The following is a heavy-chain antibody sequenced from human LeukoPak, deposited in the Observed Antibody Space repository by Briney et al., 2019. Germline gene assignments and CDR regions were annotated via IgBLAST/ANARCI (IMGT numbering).Heavy chain of an antibody. CDR3: ANLRDYYDSSGPDRFDY. V-gene: IGHV3-21*01. CDR1: GFTFSSYS. D-gene: IGHD3-22*01. CDR2: ISSSSSYI. Sequence: GGSLRLSCAASGFTFSSYSMNWVRQAPGKGLEWVSSISSSSSYIYYADSVKGRFTISRDNSKNTLYLQMNSLRAEDTAVYYCANLRDYYDSSGPDRFDYWGQGTLVTVSS. J-gene: IGHJ4*02.